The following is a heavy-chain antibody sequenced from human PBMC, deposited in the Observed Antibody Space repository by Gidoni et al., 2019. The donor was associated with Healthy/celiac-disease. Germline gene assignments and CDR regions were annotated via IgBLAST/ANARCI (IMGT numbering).Heavy chain of an antibody. D-gene: IGHD6-13*01. CDR3: ARAPLGQQLASHFDY. V-gene: IGHV4-34*01. Sequence: QVQLQQWGAGLLKPSETLSLTCAVYGGSFSGYYRSWLRQPPGKGLEGIGEINHSGSTNYNPSLKSRVTISVETSKNQFSLKLSSVTAADTAVYYCARAPLGQQLASHFDYWGQGTLVTVSS. CDR2: INHSGST. CDR1: GGSFSGYY. J-gene: IGHJ4*02.